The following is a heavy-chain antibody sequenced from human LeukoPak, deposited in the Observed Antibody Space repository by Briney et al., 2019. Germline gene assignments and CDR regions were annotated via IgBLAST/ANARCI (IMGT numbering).Heavy chain of an antibody. J-gene: IGHJ4*02. Sequence: GGSLRLSCAASGFTFSSYAMSWVRQAPGKGLEWVSAISGSGGSTYYADSVKGRFTISRDNSKNTLYLQMNSLRAEDTAVYYCAKGGGGERLRWYYFDYWGQGTLVTVSS. CDR2: ISGSGGST. CDR1: GFTFSSYA. D-gene: IGHD4-23*01. V-gene: IGHV3-23*01. CDR3: AKGGGGERLRWYYFDY.